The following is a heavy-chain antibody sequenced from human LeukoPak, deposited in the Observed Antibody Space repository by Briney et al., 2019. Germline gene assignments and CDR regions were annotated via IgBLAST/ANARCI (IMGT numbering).Heavy chain of an antibody. J-gene: IGHJ4*02. V-gene: IGHV4-38-2*02. D-gene: IGHD3-10*01. CDR3: ARDCPSGYFDY. CDR1: GYSISSGHY. Sequence: RPSETLSLTCSVSGYSISSGHYWGWIRQSPGKGLEWIGSLNHRGTTYYNPSVKSRVSISVDTSKNQFSLMLTSVTAADTAVYFRARDCPSGYFDYWGQGTPVTVSS. CDR2: LNHRGTT.